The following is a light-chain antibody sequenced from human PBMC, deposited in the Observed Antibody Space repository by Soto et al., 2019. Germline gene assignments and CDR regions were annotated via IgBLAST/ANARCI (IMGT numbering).Light chain of an antibody. CDR2: DAS. Sequence: DIVMTQSPATVSVFPAARAXPSCSASQSVSRNLAWYQQRPGQPPRLLIYDASTRAPGIPARFSGSGSATEFTLTISSLQSEDFAVYYCHQYNNWPRGTFGQGTKVDIK. CDR3: HQYNNWPRGT. V-gene: IGKV3-15*01. J-gene: IGKJ1*01. CDR1: QSVSRN.